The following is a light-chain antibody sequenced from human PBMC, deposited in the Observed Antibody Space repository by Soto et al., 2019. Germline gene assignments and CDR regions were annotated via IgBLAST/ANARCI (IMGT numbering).Light chain of an antibody. CDR2: GAS. CDR3: QHYNNLPPFT. J-gene: IGKJ3*01. CDR1: QDIGTS. Sequence: DIQMTQSPSSLSASVGARVSITCQASQDIGTSLSWFQHKPGRAPKLLIYGASYLETGVPSRFRGSGSGTDFTFTITSRQPEDIATYYCQHYNNLPPFTFGPGTIVDIK. V-gene: IGKV1-33*01.